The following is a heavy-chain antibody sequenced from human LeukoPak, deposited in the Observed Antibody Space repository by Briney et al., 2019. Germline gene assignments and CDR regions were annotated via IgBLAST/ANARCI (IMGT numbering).Heavy chain of an antibody. CDR2: IYVDTNT. CDR3: ARDREVVTAKAQMDV. CDR1: GFTFSSYS. D-gene: IGHD2-21*02. J-gene: IGHJ6*04. V-gene: IGHV3-53*01. Sequence: GGSLRLSCAASGFTFSSYSMSWVRQAPGKGLEWVSVIYVDTNTYYTDSVKGRFTISRDNSKNTVFLQMNNMRAEDTAVYYCARDREVVTAKAQMDVWGKGTTVTVSS.